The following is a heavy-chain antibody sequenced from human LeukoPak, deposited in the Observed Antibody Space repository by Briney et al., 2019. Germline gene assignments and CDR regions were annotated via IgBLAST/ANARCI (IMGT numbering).Heavy chain of an antibody. CDR3: ARGEYGSGSYHIDY. J-gene: IGHJ4*02. V-gene: IGHV3-21*01. D-gene: IGHD3-10*01. CDR2: ISGSGSYI. CDR1: GFTFSSYS. Sequence: GGSLRLSCAASGFTFSSYSMNWVRQAPGKGLEWVSFISGSGSYIYYADSMKGRFTISRGNAKSSLFLQMNSLRAEDTAVYYCARGEYGSGSYHIDYWGQGTLVTVSS.